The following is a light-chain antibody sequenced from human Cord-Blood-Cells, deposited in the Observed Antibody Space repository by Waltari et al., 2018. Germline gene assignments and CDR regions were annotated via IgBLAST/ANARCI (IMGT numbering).Light chain of an antibody. V-gene: IGLV3-21*04. Sequence: SYVLTQPPSVSVAPGKTARITCGGNNIGSKSVHWYQQKPGQAPVLVIYYDSDRHSGIPGRFSGSNSGNTATLTISRVEAGDEADYYCQVWDSSSDHYVFGTGTKVTVL. CDR3: QVWDSSSDHYV. CDR2: YDS. J-gene: IGLJ1*01. CDR1: NIGSKS.